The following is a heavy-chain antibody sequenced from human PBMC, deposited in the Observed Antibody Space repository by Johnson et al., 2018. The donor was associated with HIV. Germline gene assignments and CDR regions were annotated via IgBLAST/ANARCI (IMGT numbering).Heavy chain of an antibody. D-gene: IGHD1-26*01. V-gene: IGHV3-30*02. CDR1: GFTFSSYG. Sequence: QVQLVESGGGVVQPGGSLRLSCAASGFTFSSYGMHWVRQAPGKGLEWVAFIRYDGSNKYYADSVKGRFTISRDNSKNTLYLQMNSLRAEDTAVYYCAKDSRRWGAFSDAFDIWGQGTMVTVYS. J-gene: IGHJ3*02. CDR3: AKDSRRWGAFSDAFDI. CDR2: IRYDGSNK.